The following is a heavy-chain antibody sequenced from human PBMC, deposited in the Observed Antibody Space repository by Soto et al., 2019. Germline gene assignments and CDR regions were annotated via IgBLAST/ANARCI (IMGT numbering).Heavy chain of an antibody. D-gene: IGHD4-17*01. Sequence: GGALRLSCAASGFTFSNAWMNWVRPAPGKGLEWVGRIKSKTDGGTTDYAAPVKGRFTISRDDSKNTLYLQMNSLKTEDTAVYYCTTGLLRSGGAFDIWGQGTMVTVSS. J-gene: IGHJ3*02. V-gene: IGHV3-15*07. CDR2: IKSKTDGGTT. CDR1: GFTFSNAW. CDR3: TTGLLRSGGAFDI.